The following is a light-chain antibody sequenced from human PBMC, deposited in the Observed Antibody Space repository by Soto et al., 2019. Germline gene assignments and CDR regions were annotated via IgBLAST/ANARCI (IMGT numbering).Light chain of an antibody. J-gene: IGKJ1*01. Sequence: EIVLTQSPATLSASPGERATLSCRASQSVSIRLAWYQQKPGQAPRLIIHNATTRATGIPARFSGAGSGTDFTLTISCLQTEDFAFYYWHQYNNWPRTFGQGTKVEIK. CDR2: NAT. V-gene: IGKV3D-15*01. CDR3: HQYNNWPRT. CDR1: QSVSIR.